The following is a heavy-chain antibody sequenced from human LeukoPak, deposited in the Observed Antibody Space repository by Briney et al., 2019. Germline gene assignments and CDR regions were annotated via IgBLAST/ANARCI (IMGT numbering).Heavy chain of an antibody. CDR2: IYTSGST. Sequence: PSETLSLTCTVSGGSVNSSYYYWSWIRQPAGKGLEWIGRIYTSGSTNYNPSLKSRVTMSVDTSKNQFSLKLSSVTAADTAVYYCARDFLAVRFGEYDWFDPWGQGTLVIVSS. D-gene: IGHD3-10*01. CDR1: GGSVNSSYYY. J-gene: IGHJ5*02. CDR3: ARDFLAVRFGEYDWFDP. V-gene: IGHV4-61*02.